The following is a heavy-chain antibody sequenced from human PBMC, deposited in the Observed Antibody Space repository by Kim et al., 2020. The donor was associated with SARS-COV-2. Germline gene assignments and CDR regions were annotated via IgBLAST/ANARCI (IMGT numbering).Heavy chain of an antibody. J-gene: IGHJ4*02. D-gene: IGHD1-26*01. CDR2: T. CDR3: AAGMVGPTTFDF. V-gene: IGHV3-23*01. Sequence: TFYEDFVEGRSTVSRDNSRNKLYLQMNGLRADDTAVYYCAAGMVGPTTFDFWGQGILGTVSS.